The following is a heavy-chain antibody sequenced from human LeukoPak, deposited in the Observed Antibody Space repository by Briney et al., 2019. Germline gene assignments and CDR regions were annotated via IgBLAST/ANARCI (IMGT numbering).Heavy chain of an antibody. D-gene: IGHD2-2*01. CDR3: ATRYCSSTSCYGFDY. J-gene: IGHJ4*02. Sequence: EASVKVSCKASGYTFTSYDINWVRQATGQGLEWMGWMNPNSGNTGYAQKFQGRVTMTRNTSISTAYMELSSLRSEDTAVYYCATRYCSSTSCYGFDYWDQGTLVTVSS. CDR1: GYTFTSYD. V-gene: IGHV1-8*01. CDR2: MNPNSGNT.